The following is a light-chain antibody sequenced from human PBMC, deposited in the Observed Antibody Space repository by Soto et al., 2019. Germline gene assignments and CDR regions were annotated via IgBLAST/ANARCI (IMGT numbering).Light chain of an antibody. CDR3: QHRSNWPLT. CDR1: QSVSSY. Sequence: EIVLTQSPATLSLSPGERATLSCRASQSVSSYLAWYQQKPGQAPRLLIYDASNRATGIPARFSGSGSGTDYTLTISSLEPEDFAVYYCQHRSNWPLTFGGGTKVEIK. CDR2: DAS. V-gene: IGKV3-11*01. J-gene: IGKJ4*01.